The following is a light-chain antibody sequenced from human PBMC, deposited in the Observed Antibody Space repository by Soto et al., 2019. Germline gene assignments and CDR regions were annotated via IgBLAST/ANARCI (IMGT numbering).Light chain of an antibody. CDR1: QSVGSY. CDR2: DAS. CDR3: HHYGNSPQT. Sequence: EIVLTQSPATLSLSPGERATLSCRASQSVGSYLAWYQQKPGQAPRLLIYDASNRATGIPARFSGSGSGTDFTLTISRLEPEDFAVYYCHHYGNSPQTFGQGTKVDI. V-gene: IGKV3-20*01. J-gene: IGKJ1*01.